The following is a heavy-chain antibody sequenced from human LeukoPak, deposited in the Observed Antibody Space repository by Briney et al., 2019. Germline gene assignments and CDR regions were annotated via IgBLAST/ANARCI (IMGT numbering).Heavy chain of an antibody. J-gene: IGHJ4*02. CDR3: ARFNDILTGYHFDY. CDR2: ISRHSNYI. Sequence: PGWTLRLSCAASGFTFSSYSMNWVRQAPGKGLEWVSSISRHSNYIYYADSLKGRFTISRDNAKNSLYLQMNSLSVEDTAVYYCARFNDILTGYHFDYWGQGTLVTVSS. CDR1: GFTFSSYS. V-gene: IGHV3-21*06. D-gene: IGHD3-9*01.